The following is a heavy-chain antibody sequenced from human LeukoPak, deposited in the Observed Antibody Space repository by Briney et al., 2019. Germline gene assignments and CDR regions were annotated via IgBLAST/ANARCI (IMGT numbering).Heavy chain of an antibody. CDR1: GGSISSGGYY. J-gene: IGHJ4*02. D-gene: IGHD3-10*01. V-gene: IGHV4-31*03. Sequence: PSQTLSLTCTVSGGSISSGGYYWIWIRQHPGKGLEWIGSIYYSGSTYYSPSLKSRLTIYQFSLKLTSVTAADTAVSSGESVASVDWGQGTRVTVSS. CDR3: ESVASVD. CDR2: IYYSGST.